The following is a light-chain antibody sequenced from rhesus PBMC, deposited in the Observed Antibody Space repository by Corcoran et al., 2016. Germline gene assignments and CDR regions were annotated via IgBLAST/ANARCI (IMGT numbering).Light chain of an antibody. J-gene: IGKJ2*01. CDR1: QGIINA. V-gene: IGKV1-33*02. CDR3: QHYYSTPYS. Sequence: DIQMTQSPSSLPAPVGDRVTITSRASQGIINALAWYHQKPGETPKLLIYEASRLKSGIPSRFSGSGSGTDFTLTISSLQPEDYVIYYFQHYYSTPYSFGRGAKVEIK. CDR2: EAS.